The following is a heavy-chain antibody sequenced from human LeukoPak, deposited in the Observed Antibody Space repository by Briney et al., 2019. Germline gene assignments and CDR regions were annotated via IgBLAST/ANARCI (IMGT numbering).Heavy chain of an antibody. D-gene: IGHD3-16*01. CDR3: ARDVGDEGNY. Sequence: GGSLRLSCAAAGFTVSSNYMSWVRQAPGKGLEWVSVIYSGGSTYYADSVKGRFTISRDNSKNTLYLQMSSLRTADTAVYYCARDVGDEGNYWGQGTLVTVSS. J-gene: IGHJ4*02. V-gene: IGHV3-53*01. CDR1: GFTVSSNY. CDR2: IYSGGST.